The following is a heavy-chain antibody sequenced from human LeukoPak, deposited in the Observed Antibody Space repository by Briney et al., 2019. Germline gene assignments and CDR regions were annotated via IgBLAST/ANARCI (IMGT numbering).Heavy chain of an antibody. CDR2: IWYDGSNK. D-gene: IGHD6-19*01. J-gene: IGHJ4*02. V-gene: IGHV3-33*01. Sequence: PGGSLRLSCAASGFTFSSYGMHWARQAPGKGLEWVAVIWYDGSNKYYADSVKGRFTISRDNSKNTLYLQMSSLRAEDTAVYYCARLGRRAAVAGPFDYWGQGTLVTVSS. CDR3: ARLGRRAAVAGPFDY. CDR1: GFTFSSYG.